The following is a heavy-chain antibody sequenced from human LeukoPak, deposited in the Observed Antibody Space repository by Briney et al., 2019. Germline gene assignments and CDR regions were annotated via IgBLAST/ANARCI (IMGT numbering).Heavy chain of an antibody. V-gene: IGHV3-30-3*01. D-gene: IGHD6-13*01. CDR2: ISYDGSNK. Sequence: QPGRSLRLSCAASGFTFSSYAMHWVRQAPGKGLEWVAVISYDGSNKYYADSVKGRFTISRDNSKNTLYLQMNSLRAGDTAVYYCARDGGIAAAGTSYYYYYYGMDVWGQGTTVTVSS. CDR3: ARDGGIAAAGTSYYYYYYGMDV. CDR1: GFTFSSYA. J-gene: IGHJ6*02.